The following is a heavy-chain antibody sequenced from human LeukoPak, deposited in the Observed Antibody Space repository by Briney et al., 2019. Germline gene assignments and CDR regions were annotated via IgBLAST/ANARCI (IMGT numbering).Heavy chain of an antibody. CDR2: ISSSGSTI. CDR3: ARLRYYYYYVDV. Sequence: GGSLRLSCAASGFTFSSYEMNWVRQAPGKGLEWVSYISSSGSTIYYADSVKGRFTISRDNAKNSLYLQMNSLRAEDTAVYYCARLRYYYYYVDVWGKGTTVTISS. J-gene: IGHJ6*03. V-gene: IGHV3-48*03. CDR1: GFTFSSYE.